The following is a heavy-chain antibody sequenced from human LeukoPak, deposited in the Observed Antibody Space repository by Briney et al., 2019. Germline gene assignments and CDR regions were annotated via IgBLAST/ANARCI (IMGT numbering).Heavy chain of an antibody. CDR2: INHSGST. CDR3: ARWGRLYYYDSSGYSFDY. Sequence: PSETLSLTCAVYGGSFSGYYWSWIRQPPGKGLEWIGEINHSGSTNYNPSLKSRVTISVDTSKNQFSLKLSSVTAVDTAVYYCARWGRLYYYDSSGYSFDYWGQGTLVTVSS. J-gene: IGHJ4*02. D-gene: IGHD3-22*01. V-gene: IGHV4-34*01. CDR1: GGSFSGYY.